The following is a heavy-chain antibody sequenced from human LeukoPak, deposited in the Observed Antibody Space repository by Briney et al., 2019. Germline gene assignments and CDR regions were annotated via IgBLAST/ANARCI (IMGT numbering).Heavy chain of an antibody. V-gene: IGHV4-59*08. CDR2: IYYSGST. Sequence: SETLSLTCTVSRGSLSSYYWSWIRQPPGKGLEWIGYIYYSGSTNYNPSLKSRVTISVDTSKNQFSLKLSSVTAADTAVYYCARLSGWPAYYMDVWGKGTTVTVSS. CDR3: ARLSGWPAYYMDV. CDR1: RGSLSSYY. D-gene: IGHD6-19*01. J-gene: IGHJ6*03.